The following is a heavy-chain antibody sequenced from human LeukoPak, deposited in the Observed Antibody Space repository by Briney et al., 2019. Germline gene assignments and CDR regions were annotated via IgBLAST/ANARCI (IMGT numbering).Heavy chain of an antibody. Sequence: GGSLRLSCAASGFAFSSYVITWVRQAPGKGLEWVSAISGSGDSTYYADSVKGRFTISRDNSKNTLYLQMNSLRAEDTAVYYCAKDLRGSDYYYYMDVWGKGTTVTVSS. CDR2: ISGSGDST. CDR1: GFAFSSYV. D-gene: IGHD3-16*01. J-gene: IGHJ6*03. V-gene: IGHV3-23*01. CDR3: AKDLRGSDYYYYMDV.